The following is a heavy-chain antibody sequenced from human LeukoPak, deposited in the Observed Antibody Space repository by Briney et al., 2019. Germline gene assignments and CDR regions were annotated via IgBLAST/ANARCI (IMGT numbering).Heavy chain of an antibody. CDR3: ARAPSEIGGYYPEYFRH. Sequence: GGSLRLSCAASGFTFSSYWMHWVRHAPGKGLVWVSRIKSDGSTNYADSVKGRFTFSRDNAKNTLSLQMNSLRAEDTGVYYCARAPSEIGGYYPEYFRHWGQGTLVTVSS. V-gene: IGHV3-74*01. J-gene: IGHJ1*01. CDR1: GFTFSSYW. D-gene: IGHD3-22*01. CDR2: IKSDGST.